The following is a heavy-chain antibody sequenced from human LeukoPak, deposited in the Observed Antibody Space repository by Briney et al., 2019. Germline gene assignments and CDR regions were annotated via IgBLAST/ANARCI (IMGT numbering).Heavy chain of an antibody. CDR3: ASRGYDFWSGYFDY. J-gene: IGHJ4*02. V-gene: IGHV4-4*07. CDR1: GGSISSYY. D-gene: IGHD3-3*01. Sequence: SETLSLTCTVSGGSISSYYWRCVRPPAGKGREWVGRIYTSGSTNYNPSLKSRVTMSVDTSKNQFSLKLSSVTAADTAVYYCASRGYDFWSGYFDYWGQGTLVTVSS. CDR2: IYTSGST.